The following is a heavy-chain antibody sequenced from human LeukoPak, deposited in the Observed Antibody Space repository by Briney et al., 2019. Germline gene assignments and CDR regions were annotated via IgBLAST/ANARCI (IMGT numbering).Heavy chain of an antibody. V-gene: IGHV4-34*01. D-gene: IGHD4-17*01. Sequence: SETLSLTCAVYGGSFSGFYWSWIRQPPGKGLEWIGEINHSGSTNYNPSLKSRVTISVGTSKNQFSLKVSSVTAADTAVYYCARTVQDGDYVNAFDIWGQGTMVTVSS. CDR1: GGSFSGFY. CDR2: INHSGST. J-gene: IGHJ3*02. CDR3: ARTVQDGDYVNAFDI.